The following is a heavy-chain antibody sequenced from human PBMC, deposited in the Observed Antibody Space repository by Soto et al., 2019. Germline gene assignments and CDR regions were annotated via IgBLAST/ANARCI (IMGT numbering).Heavy chain of an antibody. CDR1: GFTFSSYA. V-gene: IGHV3-23*01. CDR2: ISGSGGST. CDR3: AKDLVNINIAEKTWIQLWLAGGVSPNRLDY. J-gene: IGHJ4*02. Sequence: PGGSLRLSCAASGFTFSSYAMSWVRQAPGKGLEWVSAISGSGGSTYYADSVKGRFTISRDNSKNTLYLQMNSLRAEDTAVYYCAKDLVNINIAEKTWIQLWLAGGVSPNRLDYWGQGTLVTVSS. D-gene: IGHD5-18*01.